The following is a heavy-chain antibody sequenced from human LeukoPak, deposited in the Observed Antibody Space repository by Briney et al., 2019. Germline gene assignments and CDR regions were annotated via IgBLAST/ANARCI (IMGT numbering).Heavy chain of an antibody. CDR1: GFTFSSYS. J-gene: IGHJ4*02. D-gene: IGHD3-10*01. CDR2: ISSSSSYI. Sequence: GGSLRLSCAASGFTFSSYSMNWVRQAPGKGLEWVSSISSSSSYIYYADSMKGRFTISRDNAKNSLYLQMNSLRAEDTAVYYCARDPAITLLRGVIDYWGQGTLVTVSS. CDR3: ARDPAITLLRGVIDY. V-gene: IGHV3-21*01.